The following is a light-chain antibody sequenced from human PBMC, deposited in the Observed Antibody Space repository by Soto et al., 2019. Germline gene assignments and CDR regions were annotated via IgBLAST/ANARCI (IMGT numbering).Light chain of an antibody. J-gene: IGLJ1*01. CDR2: EVS. CDR1: SSDVGGYNY. Sequence: QSVLTQPAFVSGSPGQSMTIYCPGTSSDVGGYNYVSWYQQHPGKAPKLMIYEVSNRPSGVANRFSGSKSGNTASLTISGLQAEDEADYYCSSYTSSSTLAFGTGTKVTVL. V-gene: IGLV2-14*01. CDR3: SSYTSSSTLA.